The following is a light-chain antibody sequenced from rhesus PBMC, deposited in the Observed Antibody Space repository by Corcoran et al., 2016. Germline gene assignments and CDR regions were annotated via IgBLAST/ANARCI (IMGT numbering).Light chain of an antibody. CDR3: SAYATLNTFT. J-gene: IGLJ1*01. CDR1: SSDIGGSNL. V-gene: IGLV2-13*03. CDR2: EVI. Sequence: QSAPTQSPSVSGSPGQSVTISCTGTSSDIGGSNLVSWYQLHPGKAPNVLIYEVIKRPSGVSDRFSGSKSGNTASLTISGHQAADEADYYCSAYATLNTFTFGSGTRLTVL.